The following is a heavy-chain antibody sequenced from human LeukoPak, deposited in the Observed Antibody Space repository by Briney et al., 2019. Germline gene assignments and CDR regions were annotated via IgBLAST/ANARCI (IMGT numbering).Heavy chain of an antibody. D-gene: IGHD6-13*01. CDR3: ARTIAAAGTGHNWFDP. Sequence: ASVKVSCKASGYTFTSYAMNWVRQAPGQGLEWMGWINTNTGNPTYAQGFTGRFVFSLDTSVSTAYLQISSLKAEDTAVYYCARTIAAAGTGHNWFDPWGQGTLVTVSS. J-gene: IGHJ5*02. CDR2: INTNTGNP. V-gene: IGHV7-4-1*02. CDR1: GYTFTSYA.